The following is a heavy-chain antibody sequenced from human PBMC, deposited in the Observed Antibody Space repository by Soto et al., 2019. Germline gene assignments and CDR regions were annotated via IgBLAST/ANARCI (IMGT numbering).Heavy chain of an antibody. Sequence: QLQLQESGQGLVKPSETLSLTCTVSGGSISINNHYWGGIRQPPGKGLEWIGSIYSSGSTFHNPSLKSRGTISIDTSKSQFSLKLSSVTAADTAVYYCARTIADTYSYYYMDVWCDGATVIVS. V-gene: IGHV4-39*01. CDR1: GGSISINNHY. D-gene: IGHD2-21*01. CDR2: IYSSGST. CDR3: ARTIADTYSYYYMDV. J-gene: IGHJ6*03.